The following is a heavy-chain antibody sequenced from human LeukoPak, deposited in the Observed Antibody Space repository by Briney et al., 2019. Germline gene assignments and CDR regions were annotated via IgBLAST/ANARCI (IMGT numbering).Heavy chain of an antibody. J-gene: IGHJ6*03. V-gene: IGHV3-30*02. CDR1: GFTFSSYG. CDR2: IRYDGSNK. Sequence: GGSLRLSCAASGFTFSSYGMHWVRQAPGKGLEWVAFIRYDGSNKYHADSVKGRFTISRDNSKNTMYLQMNSLRAEDTAVYYCAKDTVKVATIRRVPHYMDVWGKGTTVTISS. CDR3: AKDTVKVATIRRVPHYMDV. D-gene: IGHD5-12*01.